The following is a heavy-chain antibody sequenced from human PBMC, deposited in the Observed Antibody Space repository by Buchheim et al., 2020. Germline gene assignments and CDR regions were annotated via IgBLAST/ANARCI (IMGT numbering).Heavy chain of an antibody. V-gene: IGHV3-23*01. CDR3: AKDFGPGVAAAGPDAFDI. Sequence: EVQLLESGGGLVQPGGSLRLSCAASGFPFSSYAMSWVRQAPGKGLEWVSAISGNGDSTYYADSVKGRFTISRDNSKNKLYLLMNSLRAEDTAVYYCAKDFGPGVAAAGPDAFDIWGQGT. CDR2: ISGNGDST. J-gene: IGHJ3*02. D-gene: IGHD6-13*01. CDR1: GFPFSSYA.